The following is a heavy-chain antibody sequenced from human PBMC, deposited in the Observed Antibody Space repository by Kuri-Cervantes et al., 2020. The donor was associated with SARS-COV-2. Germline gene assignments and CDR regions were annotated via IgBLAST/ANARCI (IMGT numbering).Heavy chain of an antibody. V-gene: IGHV3-53*01. Sequence: GESLKISCAASGFTFSSYGMHWVRQAPGKGLEWVSVIYSGGSTYYADSVKGRFTISRDNSKNTLYLQMNSLRAEDTAVYYCARGYSYGPVNYWGQGTLVTVSS. CDR3: ARGYSYGPVNY. J-gene: IGHJ4*02. CDR1: GFTFSSYG. D-gene: IGHD5-18*01. CDR2: IYSGGST.